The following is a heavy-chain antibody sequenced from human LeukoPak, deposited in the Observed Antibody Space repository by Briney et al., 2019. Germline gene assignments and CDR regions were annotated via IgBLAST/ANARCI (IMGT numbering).Heavy chain of an antibody. CDR2: IYPGDSDT. Sequence: GESLKISCKGSGYRFTSYWIGWVRQMPGKGLEWMGIIYPGDSDTRYSPSFQGQVTISADKSISTAYLQWSSLKASDTAMYYCARHLGYGDYGDAFDIWGQGTMVTVSS. CDR1: GYRFTSYW. J-gene: IGHJ3*02. CDR3: ARHLGYGDYGDAFDI. D-gene: IGHD4-17*01. V-gene: IGHV5-51*01.